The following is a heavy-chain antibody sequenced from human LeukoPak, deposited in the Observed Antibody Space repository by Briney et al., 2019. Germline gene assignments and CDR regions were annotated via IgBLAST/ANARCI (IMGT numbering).Heavy chain of an antibody. CDR1: GYTFTSNY. Sequence: ASVKVSCKASGYTFTSNYIHWVRQAPGQGLEWMGMIYPRDGSTSYAQKFQGRATVTRDTSTSTVHMELSGLRSEGTAVYYCARDQEGFDYWGQGTLVTVSS. V-gene: IGHV1-46*01. J-gene: IGHJ4*02. CDR3: ARDQEGFDY. CDR2: IYPRDGST.